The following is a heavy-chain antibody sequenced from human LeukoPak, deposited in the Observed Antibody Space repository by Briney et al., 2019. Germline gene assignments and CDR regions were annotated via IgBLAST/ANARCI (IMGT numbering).Heavy chain of an antibody. D-gene: IGHD3-10*01. CDR2: IKKDGSEK. Sequence: GGALVLSCAASGFTFTSYWMSWGRPARGKVLEWLATIKKDGSEKYEVESVGGRFSNSRHNAKNSLYLQINSLRAEDTAVYHCVKGRVPSDWGQGTLVTVSS. J-gene: IGHJ4*02. V-gene: IGHV3-7*01. CDR1: GFTFTSYW. CDR3: VKGRVPSD.